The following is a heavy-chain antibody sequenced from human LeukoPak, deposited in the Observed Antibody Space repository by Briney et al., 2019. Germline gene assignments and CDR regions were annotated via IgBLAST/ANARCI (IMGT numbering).Heavy chain of an antibody. V-gene: IGHV1-2*06. J-gene: IGHJ4*02. CDR1: GYTFTGYY. Sequence: ASVKVSCKASGYTFTGYYMHWVRQAPGQGLEWMGRINPNSGGTNYAQKFQGRVTMTRDTSISTAYMELSRLRSDDTAVYYCASVFKGSGWYGEIDYWGQGTLVTVSS. CDR3: ASVFKGSGWYGEIDY. CDR2: INPNSGGT. D-gene: IGHD6-19*01.